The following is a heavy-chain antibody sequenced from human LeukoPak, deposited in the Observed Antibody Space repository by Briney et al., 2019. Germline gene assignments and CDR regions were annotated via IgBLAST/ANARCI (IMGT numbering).Heavy chain of an antibody. CDR2: IYYSGST. CDR1: GGSISSYY. V-gene: IGHV4-59*01. J-gene: IGHJ4*02. CDR3: ARARGYSYGYPFDY. D-gene: IGHD5-18*01. Sequence: PSETLSLTCTVSGGSISSYYWSWIRQPPGKGLERIGYIYYSGSTNYNPSLKSRVTISVDTSKNQFSLKLSSVTAADTAVYYCARARGYSYGYPFDYWGQGTLVTVSS.